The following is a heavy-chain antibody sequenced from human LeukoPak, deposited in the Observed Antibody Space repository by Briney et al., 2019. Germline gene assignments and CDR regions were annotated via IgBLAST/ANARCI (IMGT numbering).Heavy chain of an antibody. CDR2: IYHSGST. Sequence: SETLSLTCTVSDGSISNYYWSWIRQPPGKGLEWIGYIYHSGSTYYNPSLKSRVTISVDRSKNQFSLKLSSVTAADTAVYYCAREPSNWGSDWFDPWGQGTLVTVSS. CDR1: DGSISNYY. V-gene: IGHV4-59*12. CDR3: AREPSNWGSDWFDP. D-gene: IGHD7-27*01. J-gene: IGHJ5*02.